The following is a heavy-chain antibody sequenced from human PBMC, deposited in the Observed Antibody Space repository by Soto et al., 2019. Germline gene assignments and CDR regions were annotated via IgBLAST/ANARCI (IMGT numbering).Heavy chain of an antibody. V-gene: IGHV3-30-3*01. J-gene: IGHJ4*02. CDR2: ISYDGSNK. Sequence: PGGPLRLSCAASGFTFSSYATHWVRQAPGKGLEWVAVISYDGSNKYYADSVKGRFTISRDNSKNTLYLQMNSLRAEDTAVYYCARDSSLFSLDYWGQGTLVTVSS. D-gene: IGHD3-9*01. CDR3: ARDSSLFSLDY. CDR1: GFTFSSYA.